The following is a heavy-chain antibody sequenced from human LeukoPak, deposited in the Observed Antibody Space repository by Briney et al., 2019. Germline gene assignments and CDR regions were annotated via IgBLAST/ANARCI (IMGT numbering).Heavy chain of an antibody. V-gene: IGHV1-2*02. CDR3: ARDTAMVTPFDY. J-gene: IGHJ4*02. CDR1: GYTFTGYH. CDR2: INPNSGGT. Sequence: ASVKVSCKASGYTFTGYHMHWVRQAPGQGLEWMGWINPNSGGTNYAQKFQGRVTMTRDTSISTAYMELSRLRSDDTAVYYCARDTAMVTPFDYWGQGTLVTVSS. D-gene: IGHD5-18*01.